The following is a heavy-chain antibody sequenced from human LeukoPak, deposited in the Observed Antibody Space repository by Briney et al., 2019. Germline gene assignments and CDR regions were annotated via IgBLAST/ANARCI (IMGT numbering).Heavy chain of an antibody. D-gene: IGHD3-22*01. CDR1: GGSFSGYY. CDR3: ARRRLTMIVVTKGRAFDI. V-gene: IGHV4-34*01. CDR2: INHSGST. J-gene: IGHJ3*02. Sequence: SETLSLTCAVYGGSFSGYYWSWIRQPPGKGLEWIGEINHSGSTNYNPSLKSRVTISVDTSKNQFSLKLSSVTAADTAVYCCARRRLTMIVVTKGRAFDIWGQGTMVTVSS.